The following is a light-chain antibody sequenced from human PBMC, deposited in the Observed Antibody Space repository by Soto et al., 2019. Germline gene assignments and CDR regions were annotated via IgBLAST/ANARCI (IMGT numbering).Light chain of an antibody. V-gene: IGLV2-14*03. Sequence: QSVLTQPASVSGSPGQSITISCTGTSSDVGGYNYVSWYQHHPGKAPKLMIFDVSNRPSGVSNRFYGSKSGNTASLTISGLQAEDEADYYCSSYTASSTYVFGTGTKLTVL. CDR3: SSYTASSTYV. J-gene: IGLJ1*01. CDR1: SSDVGGYNY. CDR2: DVS.